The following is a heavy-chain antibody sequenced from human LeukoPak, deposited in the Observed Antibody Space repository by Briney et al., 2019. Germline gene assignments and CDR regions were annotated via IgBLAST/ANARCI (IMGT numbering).Heavy chain of an antibody. CDR3: ARVLVRDFWSGYSAPYYFDY. V-gene: IGHV4-59*01. CDR2: IYYSGST. Sequence: PSETLSLTCTVSGGSISSYYWSWIRQPPGKGLEWIGYIYYSGSTNYNPSLKSRVTISVDTSKNQFSLKLSSVTAADTAVYYCARVLVRDFWSGYSAPYYFDYWGQGTLVTVSS. D-gene: IGHD3-3*01. CDR1: GGSISSYY. J-gene: IGHJ4*02.